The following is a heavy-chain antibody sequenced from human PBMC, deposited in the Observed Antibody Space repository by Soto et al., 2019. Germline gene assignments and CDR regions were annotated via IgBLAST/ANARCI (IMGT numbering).Heavy chain of an antibody. CDR1: GFTFSINA. CDR2: ISANGQGI. Sequence: EVQLLESGGGLVQPGGSLRLSCATSGFTFSINALSWVRQAPGKGLEWVSAISANGQGIYYADSVRGRFSISRDNSRNTVFQHMDSLRAEDTAVYYCAKDRDYPRDQFHYWGQGTLVTVSS. V-gene: IGHV3-23*01. D-gene: IGHD2-2*01. CDR3: AKDRDYPRDQFHY. J-gene: IGHJ4*02.